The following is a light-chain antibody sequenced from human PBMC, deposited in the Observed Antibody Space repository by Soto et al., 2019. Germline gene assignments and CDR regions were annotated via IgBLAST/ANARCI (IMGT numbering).Light chain of an antibody. CDR1: NSDIGAYSR. CDR2: AVS. CDR3: VSYPRSDSWV. J-gene: IGLJ3*02. Sequence: QSALTQPASLSGSPGQSITISCTGTNSDIGAYSRVCWYQQHPGKVPRLIIFAVSNRPSGVSNRFSGSKSGNTASLTISGLLAEDEADYYCVSYPRSDSWVFGGGTKVTVL. V-gene: IGLV2-14*03.